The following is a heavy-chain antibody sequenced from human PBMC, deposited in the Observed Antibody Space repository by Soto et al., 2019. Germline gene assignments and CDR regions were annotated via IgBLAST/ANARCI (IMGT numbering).Heavy chain of an antibody. CDR1: GGSISSSSYY. V-gene: IGHV4-39*01. CDR2: IYYSGST. Sequence: QLQLQESGPGLVKPSETLSLTCTVSGGSISSSSYYWGWIRQPPGKGLEWIGSIYYSGSTYYNPSLKSRVTISVDTSKNQFSLKLSSVTAADTAVYYCARRGVVLMVYDPADCYYMDVWGKGTTVTVSS. D-gene: IGHD2-8*01. CDR3: ARRGVVLMVYDPADCYYMDV. J-gene: IGHJ6*03.